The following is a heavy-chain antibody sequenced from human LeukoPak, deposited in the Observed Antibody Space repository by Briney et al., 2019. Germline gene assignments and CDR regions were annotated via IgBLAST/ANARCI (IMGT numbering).Heavy chain of an antibody. D-gene: IGHD6-19*01. V-gene: IGHV4-4*07. Sequence: SETLSLTCTVSGDSISDYSWSWIWQPAGKRLEWIGRIYTSGSTNYNPSLKSRVTMSVDTSKNQSSLKLNSVTAADTAVYYCARVSAVAVTAFDSWGQGALVTVSS. J-gene: IGHJ4*02. CDR2: IYTSGST. CDR1: GDSISDYS. CDR3: ARVSAVAVTAFDS.